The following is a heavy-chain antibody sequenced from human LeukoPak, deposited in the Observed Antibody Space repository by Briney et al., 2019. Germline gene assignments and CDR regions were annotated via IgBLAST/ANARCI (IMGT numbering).Heavy chain of an antibody. V-gene: IGHV4-59*01. J-gene: IGHJ6*03. CDR2: IYYSGST. CDR1: GGSISSYY. Sequence: SETLSLTCTVSGGSISSYYWSWIRQPPGKGLEWIGYIYYSGSTNYNPSLKSRVTISVDTSKNQLSLKLSSVTAADTAVYYCARVAAARPVYYYYMDVWGKGTTVTVSS. CDR3: ARVAAARPVYYYYMDV. D-gene: IGHD6-6*01.